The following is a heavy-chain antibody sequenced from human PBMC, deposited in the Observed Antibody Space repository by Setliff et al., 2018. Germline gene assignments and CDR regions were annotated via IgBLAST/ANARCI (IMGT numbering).Heavy chain of an antibody. CDR2: ISPYTGRT. CDR3: ERLVRYCTTTSCQRTSGDDF. J-gene: IGHJ4*02. V-gene: IGHV1-18*01. Sequence: GASVQVSCKASGYTFSDYGISWVRLAPGHGLEWMGWISPYTGRTFYAPQSQDRVIMTTDXXTNTXXXXXXXXXXXXTAVYYCERLVRYCTTTSCQRTSGDDFWGQGTLVTVSS. CDR1: GYTFSDYG. D-gene: IGHD2-2*01.